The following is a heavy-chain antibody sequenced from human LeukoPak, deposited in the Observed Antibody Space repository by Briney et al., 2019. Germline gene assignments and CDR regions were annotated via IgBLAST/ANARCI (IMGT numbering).Heavy chain of an antibody. Sequence: GRSLRLSCAPSGFTFSSYAMHWVRQAPGKGLEWVAVISYDGSNKYYADSVKGRFTISRDNSKNTLYLQMNSLRAEDTAVYYCARESVVEYFDWLLLFWGQGTLVTVSS. CDR1: GFTFSSYA. CDR2: ISYDGSNK. J-gene: IGHJ4*02. CDR3: ARESVVEYFDWLLLF. V-gene: IGHV3-30-3*01. D-gene: IGHD3-9*01.